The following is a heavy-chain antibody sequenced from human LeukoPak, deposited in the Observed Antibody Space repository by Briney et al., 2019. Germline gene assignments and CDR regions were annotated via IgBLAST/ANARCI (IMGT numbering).Heavy chain of an antibody. Sequence: PSETLSLTCTVSGGSISSYYWSWIRQPPGKGLEWIGYIYYSGSTNYNPSLKSRVTISVDTSKNQFSLKLSSVTAADTAVYYCARFAGTVYGMDVWGQGTTVTVSS. CDR2: IYYSGST. D-gene: IGHD1-1*01. V-gene: IGHV4-59*08. CDR3: ARFAGTVYGMDV. CDR1: GGSISSYY. J-gene: IGHJ6*02.